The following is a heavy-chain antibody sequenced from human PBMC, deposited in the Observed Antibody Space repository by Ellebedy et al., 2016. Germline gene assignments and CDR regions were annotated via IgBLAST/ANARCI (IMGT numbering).Heavy chain of an antibody. Sequence: GESLKISXAVSGFSVSSNDMSWVRPAPGKGLELVSLFYGGGASYYADSVKGRFTISRDNSKKTLYLQMSGLGVEDTAVYYCVTRHNGAFDLWGQGTMVTVAS. V-gene: IGHV3-53*01. CDR2: FYGGGAS. D-gene: IGHD2-8*01. CDR1: GFSVSSND. CDR3: VTRHNGAFDL. J-gene: IGHJ3*01.